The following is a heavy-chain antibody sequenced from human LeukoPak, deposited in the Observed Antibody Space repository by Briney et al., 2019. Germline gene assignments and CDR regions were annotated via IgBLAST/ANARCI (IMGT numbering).Heavy chain of an antibody. Sequence: ASVKVSCKASGFTLTNFEINWVRQATVQGLEWIGWMNANTVNTGYAQEFQGRVTMTRDTSIGTAYMELTNLRSEDTAVYYCARGRRGSSGPWSWYLDLWGRGTLVTASS. D-gene: IGHD3-22*01. V-gene: IGHV1-8*01. J-gene: IGHJ2*01. CDR1: GFTLTNFE. CDR2: MNANTVNT. CDR3: ARGRRGSSGPWSWYLDL.